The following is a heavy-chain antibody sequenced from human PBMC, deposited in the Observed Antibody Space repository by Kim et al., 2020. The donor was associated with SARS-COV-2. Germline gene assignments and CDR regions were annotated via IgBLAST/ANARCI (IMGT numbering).Heavy chain of an antibody. Sequence: DQKFKGRVTMTRDTSTSTVYMELGSLRTEDTAVYYCARDDTWAGVLLGHWGQETLVTVSS. J-gene: IGHJ4*02. CDR3: ARDDTWAGVLLGH. D-gene: IGHD2-8*02. V-gene: IGHV1-46*01.